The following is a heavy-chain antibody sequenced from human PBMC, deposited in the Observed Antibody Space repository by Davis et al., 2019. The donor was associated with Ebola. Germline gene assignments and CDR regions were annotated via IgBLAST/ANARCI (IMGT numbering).Heavy chain of an antibody. J-gene: IGHJ6*02. Sequence: ASVKVSCKASGYTFTSYDINWVRQATGQGLEWMGWMNPNSGNTGYAQKFQGRVTMTRNTSISTAYMELSSLRSEDTAVYYFAKGYGDFHYYGMDVWGQGTPVTVSS. CDR3: AKGYGDFHYYGMDV. V-gene: IGHV1-8*01. D-gene: IGHD4-17*01. CDR2: MNPNSGNT. CDR1: GYTFTSYD.